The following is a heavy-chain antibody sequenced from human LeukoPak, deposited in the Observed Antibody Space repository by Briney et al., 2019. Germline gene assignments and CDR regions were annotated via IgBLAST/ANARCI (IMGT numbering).Heavy chain of an antibody. CDR2: IYSGGST. Sequence: PGGSLRLSCAASGFTVSSSYMSWVRQAPGKGLEWVSVIYSGGSTHYAGSVKGRFTISRDNAKNTLYLQMNSLRAEDTAVYYCARGHSSGNPDPFDYWGQGTLVTVSS. CDR1: GFTVSSSY. J-gene: IGHJ4*02. CDR3: ARGHSSGNPDPFDY. D-gene: IGHD3-22*01. V-gene: IGHV3-53*01.